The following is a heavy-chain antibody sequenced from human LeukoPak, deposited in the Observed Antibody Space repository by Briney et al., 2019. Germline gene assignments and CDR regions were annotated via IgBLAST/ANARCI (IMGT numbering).Heavy chain of an antibody. J-gene: IGHJ4*02. D-gene: IGHD3-22*01. CDR2: IKSKTDGGTT. V-gene: IGHV3-15*01. CDR1: GFTFSNAW. CDR3: TTEVTMIVVVIHVDY. Sequence: GGSLRLSCAASGFTFSNAWMSWVRQAPGKGLEWVGRIKSKTDGGTTDYAAPVKGRFIISRDDSKNTLYLQMNSLKTEDTAAYYCTTEVTMIVVVIHVDYWGQGTLVTVSS.